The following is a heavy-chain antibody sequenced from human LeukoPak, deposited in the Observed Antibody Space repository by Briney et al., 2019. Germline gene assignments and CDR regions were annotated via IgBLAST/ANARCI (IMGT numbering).Heavy chain of an antibody. CDR2: INPSGDST. CDR1: GYTFTTYY. Sequence: GASVKVSCKASGYTFTTYYMHWVRQAPGQGLEWMGIINPSGDSTSYAQKFQGRVTMTRDTSTSTVYMELSSVTAADTAVYYCARAIFGVVIIPPPYYMDVWGKGTTVTVSS. V-gene: IGHV1-46*01. CDR3: ARAIFGVVIIPPPYYMDV. D-gene: IGHD3-3*01. J-gene: IGHJ6*03.